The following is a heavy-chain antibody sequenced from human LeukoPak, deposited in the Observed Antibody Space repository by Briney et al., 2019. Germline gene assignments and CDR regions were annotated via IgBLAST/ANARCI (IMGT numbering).Heavy chain of an antibody. J-gene: IGHJ4*02. CDR2: IYHSGST. CDR3: ATLGDYEGGYYFDC. Sequence: SETLSLTCAVSGGSISSGGYSWSWIRRPPGKGLEWIGYIYHSGSTYYNPSLKSRVTISVDRSKNQFSLKLSSVTAADTAVYYCATLGDYEGGYYFDCWGQGTPVTVSS. CDR1: GGSISSGGYS. D-gene: IGHD4-17*01. V-gene: IGHV4-30-2*01.